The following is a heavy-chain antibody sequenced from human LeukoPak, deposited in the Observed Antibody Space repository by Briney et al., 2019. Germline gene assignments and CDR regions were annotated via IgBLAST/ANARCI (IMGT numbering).Heavy chain of an antibody. Sequence: ASVKVSCKASVYTFTSYDINWVRQATGQGLEWMGWVNPNSGNTGYAQKFQGRVTITRDTSISTAYMELSSLRSDDTAVYYCARDSTITIFSVGTNDYWGQGTLVTVSS. CDR1: VYTFTSYD. D-gene: IGHD3-9*01. V-gene: IGHV1-8*03. CDR3: ARDSTITIFSVGTNDY. J-gene: IGHJ4*02. CDR2: VNPNSGNT.